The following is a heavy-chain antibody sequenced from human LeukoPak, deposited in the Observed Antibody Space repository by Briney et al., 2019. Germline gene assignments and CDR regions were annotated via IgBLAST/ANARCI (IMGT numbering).Heavy chain of an antibody. J-gene: IGHJ4*02. CDR3: ATDRITMVRGVITSYYFDY. D-gene: IGHD3-10*01. Sequence: ASVKVSCKGSGYTLTVLTMHLVRDGHGQGLEWMGGFDPEDGETIYAQKFQGRVTMTEDTSTDTAYMELSSLRSEDTAVYYCATDRITMVRGVITSYYFDYWGQGTLVTVSS. CDR2: FDPEDGET. V-gene: IGHV1-24*01. CDR1: GYTLTVLT.